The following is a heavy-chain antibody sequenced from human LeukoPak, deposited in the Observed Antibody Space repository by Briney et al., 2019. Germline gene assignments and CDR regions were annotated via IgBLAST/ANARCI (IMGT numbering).Heavy chain of an antibody. CDR3: ARDRGTATVRSFDI. D-gene: IGHD4-17*01. Sequence: TGGSLRLSCAGSGFTFSRYEMNWVRQAPGKGLEWVSYISSSGDTIHYTDSVKGRFTISRDNGKNSLYLQMNSLRAEDTAVYYCARDRGTATVRSFDIWGQGTVVTVSS. CDR2: ISSSGDTI. J-gene: IGHJ3*02. V-gene: IGHV3-48*03. CDR1: GFTFSRYE.